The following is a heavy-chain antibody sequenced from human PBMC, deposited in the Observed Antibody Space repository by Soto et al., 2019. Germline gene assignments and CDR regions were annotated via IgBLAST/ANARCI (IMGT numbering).Heavy chain of an antibody. CDR2: IYYSGST. J-gene: IGHJ4*02. V-gene: IGHV4-39*01. Sequence: SETLSLTCTVSGGSISSSSYYWGWIRQPPGKGLEWIGSIYYSGSTYYNPSLKSRVTISVDTSKNQFSLKLSSVTAADTAVYYCARYSIVVVPAAPRDYFDYWGQGTLVTVSS. CDR1: GGSISSSSYY. CDR3: ARYSIVVVPAAPRDYFDY. D-gene: IGHD2-2*01.